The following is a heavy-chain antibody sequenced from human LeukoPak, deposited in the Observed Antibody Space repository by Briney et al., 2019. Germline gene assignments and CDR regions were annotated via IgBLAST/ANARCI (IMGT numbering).Heavy chain of an antibody. CDR3: TRAGRYCSGGSCYSFY. J-gene: IGHJ4*02. CDR2: IRSKAYGGTT. D-gene: IGHD2-15*01. V-gene: IGHV3-49*03. Sequence: PGGSLRLSCTASGFTFGDYAMSWFRQASGKGLEWVGFIRSKAYGGTTEYAASVKGRFTISRDDSKSIAYLQMDSLKTEDTAVYYCTRAGRYCSGGSCYSFYWGQGTLVTVSS. CDR1: GFTFGDYA.